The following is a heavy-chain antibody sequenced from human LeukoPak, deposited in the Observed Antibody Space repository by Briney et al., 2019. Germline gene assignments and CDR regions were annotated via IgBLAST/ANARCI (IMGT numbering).Heavy chain of an antibody. D-gene: IGHD3-3*01. V-gene: IGHV1-2*02. CDR2: INPNSGGT. Sequence: ASVKVSCKASGYTFTGYYMHWVRQAPGQGLEWMGWINPNSGGTNYAQKFQGRVTMTRGTSISTAYMELSRLRSDDTAVYYCASFRFLEWFPWYWGQGTLVTVSS. J-gene: IGHJ4*02. CDR3: ASFRFLEWFPWY. CDR1: GYTFTGYY.